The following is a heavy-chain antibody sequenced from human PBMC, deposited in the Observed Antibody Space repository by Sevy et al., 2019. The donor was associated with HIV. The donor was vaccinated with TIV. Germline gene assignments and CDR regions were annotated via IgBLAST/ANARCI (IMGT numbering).Heavy chain of an antibody. CDR2: ISYDGSNK. CDR3: ARARYCSSTSCSPEGDYYYGMDV. V-gene: IGHV3-30*04. Sequence: GGSLRLSCAVSGFTFSSYAMHWVRQAPGKGLEWVAVISYDGSNKYYADSVKGRFTISRDNSKNTLYLQMNSLRAEDTAVYYCARARYCSSTSCSPEGDYYYGMDVWGQGTTVTVSS. J-gene: IGHJ6*02. CDR1: GFTFSSYA. D-gene: IGHD2-2*01.